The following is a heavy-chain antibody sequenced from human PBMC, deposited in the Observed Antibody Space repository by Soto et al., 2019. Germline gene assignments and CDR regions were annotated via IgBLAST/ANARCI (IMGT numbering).Heavy chain of an antibody. CDR1: GFTFSMFS. Sequence: PWRSLRLSCSASGFTFSMFSMHWFRQAPGKGLEYVSGISSNGDSTYYADSVKGRFTISRDNSKNTLYLQMSSLRAVDTAVYYCVHPRSTVQIPPTWGQGTLVTVSS. V-gene: IGHV3-64D*06. D-gene: IGHD4-17*01. CDR2: ISSNGDST. J-gene: IGHJ5*02. CDR3: VHPRSTVQIPPT.